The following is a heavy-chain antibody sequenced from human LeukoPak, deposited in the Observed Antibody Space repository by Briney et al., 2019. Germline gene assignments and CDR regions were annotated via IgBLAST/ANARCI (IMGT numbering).Heavy chain of an antibody. Sequence: PGGSLRLSCAASGFTVSSNYMSWVRQAPGKGLEWVSVIYSGGSTYYADSVKGRFTISRDNSKNTLYLQMNSLRAEDTAVYYCARGGEQQPILDYYYYGMDVWGQGTTVTVSS. CDR3: ARGGEQQPILDYYYYGMDV. CDR1: GFTVSSNY. V-gene: IGHV3-53*01. J-gene: IGHJ6*02. D-gene: IGHD6-13*01. CDR2: IYSGGST.